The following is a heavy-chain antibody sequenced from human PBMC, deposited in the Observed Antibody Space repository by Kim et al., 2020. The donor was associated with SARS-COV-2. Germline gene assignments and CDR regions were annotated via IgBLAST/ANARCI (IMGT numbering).Heavy chain of an antibody. J-gene: IGHJ5*02. CDR1: GYSFTNYW. Sequence: GESLKISCTGSGYSFTNYWIAWVRQMPGEGLEWMGIIWPGDSDTRYSPSFKGQVTISADKSISTVYLQWSSLKASDTATYYCARKDKDAENYFWFDPWGQGTLVTVSS. D-gene: IGHD2-15*01. V-gene: IGHV5-51*01. CDR3: ARKDKDAENYFWFDP. CDR2: IWPGDSDT.